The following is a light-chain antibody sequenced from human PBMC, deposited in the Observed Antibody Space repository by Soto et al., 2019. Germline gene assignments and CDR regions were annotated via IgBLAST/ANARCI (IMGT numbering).Light chain of an antibody. CDR1: QSISSW. CDR2: KAS. J-gene: IGKJ1*01. V-gene: IGKV1-5*03. Sequence: DIQMTQSPSSLSASVGDRVTITCRASQSISSWLAWYQQKPGKAPKLLIYKASNLESGVPSRFSGSGSGTEFTLTVSSLQPDDFATYYCQQYNSYSSFGRGSKVDIX. CDR3: QQYNSYSS.